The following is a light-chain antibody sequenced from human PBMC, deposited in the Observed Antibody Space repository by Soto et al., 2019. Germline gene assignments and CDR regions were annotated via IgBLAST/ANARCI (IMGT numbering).Light chain of an antibody. V-gene: IGLV1-40*01. CDR2: GNN. J-gene: IGLJ3*02. CDR3: QSYDNSLTEWV. CDR1: SSNIGAGYD. Sequence: QSVLTQPPSVSGAPGQRVTISCTGNSSNIGAGYDVHWYQQLPGTAPKLLIYGNNNRPSGVPDRFSGSKSAISASLVITGLQADDEADYYCQSYDNSLTEWVFGGGTQLTVL.